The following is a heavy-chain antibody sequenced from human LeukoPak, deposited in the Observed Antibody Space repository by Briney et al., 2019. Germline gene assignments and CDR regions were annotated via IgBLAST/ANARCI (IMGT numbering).Heavy chain of an antibody. Sequence: GASVKVSCKASGYTFIGYYMHWVRQAPGQGLEWMGWISAYNGNTNYAQNLQGRVTMTTDTSTSTAYMELRSLRSDDTAVYYCARARAGHFDWLPIDYWGQGTLVTVSS. CDR3: ARARAGHFDWLPIDY. CDR1: GYTFIGYY. CDR2: ISAYNGNT. J-gene: IGHJ4*02. D-gene: IGHD3-9*01. V-gene: IGHV1-18*04.